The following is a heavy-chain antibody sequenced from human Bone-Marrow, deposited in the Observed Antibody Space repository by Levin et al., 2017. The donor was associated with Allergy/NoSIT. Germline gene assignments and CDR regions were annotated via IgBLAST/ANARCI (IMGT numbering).Heavy chain of an antibody. V-gene: IGHV4-59*01. CDR3: ARAVVLSVDADIIRYSNYVDV. CDR1: GASFSRYQ. D-gene: IGHD5-18*01. Sequence: SETLSLTCTVSGASFSRYQWTWIRQSPGRALEWIGYIYSSGSTKYNPSLKSRVTMSVDSSKNQFSLKLSSVTAAVSAVYYCARAVVLSVDADIIRYSNYVDVWGKGSTVTVSS. CDR2: IYSSGST. J-gene: IGHJ6*04.